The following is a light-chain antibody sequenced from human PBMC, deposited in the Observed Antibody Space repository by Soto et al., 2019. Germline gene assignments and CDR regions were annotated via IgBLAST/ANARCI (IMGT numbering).Light chain of an antibody. Sequence: QSVLTQPPSVSGAPGQRVTISCTGSSSNIGAGYDVHWYQQLPGTAPKLLIYGNSNRPSGVPDRFSGSKSGTSASLAITGLQAEDEADYYCQFYDSSLSGPVVFGGGTKLTVL. CDR2: GNS. CDR1: SSNIGAGYD. CDR3: QFYDSSLSGPVV. J-gene: IGLJ2*01. V-gene: IGLV1-40*01.